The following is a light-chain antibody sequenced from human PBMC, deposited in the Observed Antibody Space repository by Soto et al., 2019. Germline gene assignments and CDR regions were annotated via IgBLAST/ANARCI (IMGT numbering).Light chain of an antibody. CDR2: GAS. V-gene: IGKV3-20*01. J-gene: IGKJ1*01. CDR3: QQYVTSPWT. CDR1: QSVRRN. Sequence: EIVMTQSPATLSVSPGEGASLSCRASQSVRRNLAWHQQKPGQAPRLLIYGASSRATGIPDRFSGSGSGTDFTLTISRLEPEDFAVYYCQQYVTSPWTFGQGTKVDIK.